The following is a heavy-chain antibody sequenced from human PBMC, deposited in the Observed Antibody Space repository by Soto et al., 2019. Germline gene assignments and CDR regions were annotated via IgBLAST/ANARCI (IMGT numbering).Heavy chain of an antibody. D-gene: IGHD3-16*02. Sequence: SLRLSCAASGFTFSSYWMHWVRQAPGKWLVWVSRINSDGSSTSYADSVKGRFTISRDNAENTLYLQMNSLSAEDTAVYYCAREQSWGSYRLDYFDYWGQGTLVTVSS. CDR1: GFTFSSYW. J-gene: IGHJ4*02. V-gene: IGHV3-74*01. CDR2: INSDGSST. CDR3: AREQSWGSYRLDYFDY.